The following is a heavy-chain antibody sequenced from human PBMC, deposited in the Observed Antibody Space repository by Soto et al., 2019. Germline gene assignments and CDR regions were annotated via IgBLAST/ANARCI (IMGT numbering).Heavy chain of an antibody. CDR2: VSSSGGST. D-gene: IGHD3-3*02. CDR3: AKRTSSNWYFDL. CDR1: GFTFISYA. J-gene: IGHJ2*01. Sequence: PWGSLRLSCAASGFTFISYAISFFREAPWKGLEWVSSVSSSGGSTYYADSVKGRFTISRDNSKNTLYLQVNSLRAEDTAVYYCAKRTSSNWYFDLWGRGTLVTVSS. V-gene: IGHV3-23*01.